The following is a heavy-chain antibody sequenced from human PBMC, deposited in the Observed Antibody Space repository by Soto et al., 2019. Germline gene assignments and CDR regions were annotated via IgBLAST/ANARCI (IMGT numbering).Heavy chain of an antibody. CDR2: ISYDGMTT. CDR3: VRGGASTTFYSLDV. CDR1: GFTFSRHA. Sequence: PGGSLRLSCSASGFTFSRHAIHWVRQAPCKGLEWVVDISYDGMTTHYSKSVRGRFTISRDNSKNTLHLQMSSLRTEHTALYYCVRGGASTTFYSLDVLGQGTTVTVCS. J-gene: IGHJ6*02. V-gene: IGHV3-30*04. D-gene: IGHD2-2*01.